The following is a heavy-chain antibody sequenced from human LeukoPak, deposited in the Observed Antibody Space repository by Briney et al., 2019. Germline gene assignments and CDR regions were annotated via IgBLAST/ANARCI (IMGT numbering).Heavy chain of an antibody. J-gene: IGHJ4*02. V-gene: IGHV4-31*03. Sequence: SETLSLTCTVSGGSISSGGYYWSWIRQHPGKGLEWIGYIYYSGSTYYNPSLKSRVTISVDTSKKQFSLKLRSVTAADTAVCSCAEMDTPMGTHWGQGTLVPVPS. CDR1: GGSISSGGYY. CDR2: IYYSGST. CDR3: AEMDTPMGTH. D-gene: IGHD5-18*01.